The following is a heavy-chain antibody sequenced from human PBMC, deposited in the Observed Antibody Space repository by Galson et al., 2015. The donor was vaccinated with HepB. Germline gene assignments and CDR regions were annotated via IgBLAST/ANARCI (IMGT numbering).Heavy chain of an antibody. J-gene: IGHJ4*02. V-gene: IGHV3-21*01. CDR3: ATLPRSYLWELRY. CDR2: ISSSSSYI. D-gene: IGHD1-26*01. CDR1: GFTFSSYS. Sequence: SLRLSCAASGFTFSSYSMNWVRQAPGKGLEWVSSISSSSSYIYYADSVKGRFTISRDNAKNSLYLQMNSLRAEDTAVYYCATLPRSYLWELRYWGQGTLVTVSS.